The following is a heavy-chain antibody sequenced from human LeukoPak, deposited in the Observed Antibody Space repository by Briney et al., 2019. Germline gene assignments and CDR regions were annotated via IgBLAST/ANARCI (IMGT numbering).Heavy chain of an antibody. CDR1: GGSIRNCY. V-gene: IGHV4-59*08. CDR3: VRQSAATGTHWFDH. J-gene: IGHJ5*02. Sequence: SETLSLTCSVSGGSIRNCYWSWIRQPPGKGLEWIGYIYYSGTTNYNASLKSRVTISVDTSKNEFSLKLSSVTAADTAVYYCVRQSAATGTHWFDHWGQGTLVTVSS. CDR2: IYYSGTT. D-gene: IGHD6-13*01.